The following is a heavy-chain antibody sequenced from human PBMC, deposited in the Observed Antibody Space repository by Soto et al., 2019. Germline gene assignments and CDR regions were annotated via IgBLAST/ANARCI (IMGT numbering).Heavy chain of an antibody. J-gene: IGHJ4*02. CDR1: GFTFSSYG. D-gene: IGHD4-17*01. Sequence: LRLSCAASGFTFSSYGMNWVRQAPGKGLEWVSSISSSSSYIYYADSVKGRFTISRDNAKNSLYLQMNSLRAEDRAVYYCARRVYGDCAYYFDYWCQGTLVTVST. V-gene: IGHV3-21*01. CDR3: ARRVYGDCAYYFDY. CDR2: ISSSSSYI.